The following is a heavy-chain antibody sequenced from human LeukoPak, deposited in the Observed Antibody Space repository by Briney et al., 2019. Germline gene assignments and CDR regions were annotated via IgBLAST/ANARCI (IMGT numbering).Heavy chain of an antibody. CDR3: ARDRIAAAGTNWFDP. V-gene: IGHV4-34*10. CDR1: GGSVSGYW. CDR2: IYHSGST. D-gene: IGHD6-13*01. J-gene: IGHJ5*02. Sequence: SETLSLTCAVYGGSVSGYWWSWIRQSPGKGLEWIGEIYHSGSTTYNPSLKSRITMSVDTSKSQFSLKLSSVTAADTAVYYCARDRIAAAGTNWFDPWGQGTLVTVSS.